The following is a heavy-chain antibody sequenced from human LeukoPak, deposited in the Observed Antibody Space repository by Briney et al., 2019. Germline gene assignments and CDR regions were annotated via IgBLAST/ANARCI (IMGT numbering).Heavy chain of an antibody. D-gene: IGHD5-18*01. CDR2: ISYDGSNK. CDR1: GFTFSSYA. CDR3: ARDRSQRAYSYGPDGE. J-gene: IGHJ4*02. Sequence: GRSLRLSCAASGFTFSSYAMHWVRQAPGKGLEWAAVISYDGSNKFYADSVKGRFTNSRDNSKNTLFLQMNSLRAEDTAVYYCARDRSQRAYSYGPDGEWGQGTLVTVSS. V-gene: IGHV3-30*01.